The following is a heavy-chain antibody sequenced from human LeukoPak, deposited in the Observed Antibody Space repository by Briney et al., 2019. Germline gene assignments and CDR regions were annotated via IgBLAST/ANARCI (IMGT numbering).Heavy chain of an antibody. CDR1: GGTFSSYA. Sequence: SVKVSCKASGGTFSSYAISGVRQAPGQGLEWMGRIIPIFGKANYAQKCQGRVTITTDDSTSTAYMELSSLRSEDTPVYYCAGDGDYNGAFDIWGQGTMVTVSS. CDR2: IIPIFGKA. CDR3: AGDGDYNGAFDI. V-gene: IGHV1-69*05. J-gene: IGHJ3*02. D-gene: IGHD4-11*01.